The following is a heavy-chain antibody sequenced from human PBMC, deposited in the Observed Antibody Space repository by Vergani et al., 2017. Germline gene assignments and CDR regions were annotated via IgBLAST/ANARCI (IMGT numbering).Heavy chain of an antibody. CDR3: ARTPYDDYVGGIIPGWFDP. CDR2: IYYSGST. J-gene: IGHJ5*02. Sequence: QVQLQESGPGLVKPSETLSLTCTVSGGSISSYYWSWIRQPPGKGLEWIGYIYYSGSTNYNPSLKSRVTISVDTSKNQLSLKLSSVTAADTAVYYCARTPYDDYVGGIIPGWFDPWGQGTLVTVSS. V-gene: IGHV4-59*01. CDR1: GGSISSYY. D-gene: IGHD3-16*01.